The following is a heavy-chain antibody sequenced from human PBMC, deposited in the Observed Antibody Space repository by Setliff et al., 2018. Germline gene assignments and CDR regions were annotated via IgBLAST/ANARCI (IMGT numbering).Heavy chain of an antibody. CDR3: VKSDRDSSGWYPDY. D-gene: IGHD6-19*01. V-gene: IGHV3-7*03. CDR2: IKQDGSDK. CDR1: GFTFTNYW. Sequence: PGGSLRLSCAASGFTFTNYWINWVRQAPGKGLEWVANIKQDGSDKYYVDSVRGRFTISRDNAKNSLYLQMNSLTTEDTAFYYCVKSDRDSSGWYPDYWGQGTLVTVSS. J-gene: IGHJ4*02.